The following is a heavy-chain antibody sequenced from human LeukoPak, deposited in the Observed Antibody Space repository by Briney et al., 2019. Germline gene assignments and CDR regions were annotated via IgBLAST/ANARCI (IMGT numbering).Heavy chain of an antibody. D-gene: IGHD1-26*01. V-gene: IGHV3-15*01. CDR1: GFTFSNAW. CDR2: IKSKTDGGTT. Sequence: GGSLRLSCAASGFTFSNAWMSWVRQAPGKGLEWVGRIKSKTDGGTTDYAAPVKGRFTISRDDSKNTLYLQMNSLKTEDTAVYYCTTDLGYSGSYDAFDIWGQGTMVTVSS. CDR3: TTDLGYSGSYDAFDI. J-gene: IGHJ3*02.